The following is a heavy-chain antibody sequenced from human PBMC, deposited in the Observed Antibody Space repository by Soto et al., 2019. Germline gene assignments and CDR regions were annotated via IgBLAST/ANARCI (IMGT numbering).Heavy chain of an antibody. J-gene: IGHJ5*02. CDR1: GGSISSYY. CDR2: IYTSGST. CDR3: ARRAAGTFKNWVDP. D-gene: IGHD6-13*01. Sequence: SETLPLTWTVSGGSISSYYWSWIRQPAGKGLEWIGRIYTSGSTNYNPSIKSRVTMSVDTSKNQFSLKLSSVTAADTAVYYCARRAAGTFKNWVDPWGQGTLVTVS. V-gene: IGHV4-4*07.